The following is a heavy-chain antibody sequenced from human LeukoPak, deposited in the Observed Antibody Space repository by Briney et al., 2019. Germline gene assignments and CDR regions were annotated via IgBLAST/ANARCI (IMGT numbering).Heavy chain of an antibody. D-gene: IGHD3-10*01. CDR2: ISAYNGNT. V-gene: IGHV1-18*01. J-gene: IGHJ6*03. CDR3: AREEYYGSGSYRYYYYYMDV. CDR1: GYTFTSYG. Sequence: VASVKVSCKASGYTFTSYGISWVRQAPGQGLEWMGWISAYNGNTNYAQELHGRVTMTTDTSTSTAYMELRSLRSDDTAVYYCAREEYYGSGSYRYYYYYMDVWGKGTTVTVSS.